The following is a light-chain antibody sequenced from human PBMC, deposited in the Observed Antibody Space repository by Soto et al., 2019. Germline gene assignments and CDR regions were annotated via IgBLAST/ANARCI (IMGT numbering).Light chain of an antibody. CDR3: QQVNSFPLT. V-gene: IGKV1-12*01. CDR2: AAS. J-gene: IGKJ4*01. CDR1: QGIYKW. Sequence: DIQMTQSPSSVSASVGDRVTITCRASQGIYKWLSWYQQKPWNAPKLLISAASSLQSGVPSRFSGSGSGTDFTLTISLLQPEDFATYYRQQVNSFPLTFGGGTKVEIK.